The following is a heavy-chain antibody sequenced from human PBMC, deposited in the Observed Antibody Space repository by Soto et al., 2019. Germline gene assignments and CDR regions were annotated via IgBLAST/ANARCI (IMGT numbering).Heavy chain of an antibody. Sequence: QVQLVQSGAEVKKPGASVKVSCKASGYTFTSYDINWVRQATGQGLEWMGWMNPNSGNTGYAQKFQGRVTMTRNTSISTAYMELRSLRSEDTAVYYCARFGGVFPYYYYYMDVWGKGTTVTVSS. V-gene: IGHV1-8*01. CDR3: ARFGGVFPYYYYYMDV. J-gene: IGHJ6*03. CDR2: MNPNSGNT. CDR1: GYTFTSYD. D-gene: IGHD6-13*01.